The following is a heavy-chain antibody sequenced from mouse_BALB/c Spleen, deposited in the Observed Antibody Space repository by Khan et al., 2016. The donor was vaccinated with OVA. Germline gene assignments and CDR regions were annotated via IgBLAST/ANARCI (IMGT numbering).Heavy chain of an antibody. J-gene: IGHJ3*01. Sequence: EVQLQESGPGLVKPSQSLSLTCTVTGYSITSDYAWNWIRQFPGNRLEWMGYINYSGGTSYLPSLKSRISITRDTSKNQFFLQLNSVTPEDSATYYFARWFAYWGQGTLVTVS. CDR3: ARWFAY. V-gene: IGHV3-2*02. CDR2: INYSGGT. CDR1: GYSITSDYA.